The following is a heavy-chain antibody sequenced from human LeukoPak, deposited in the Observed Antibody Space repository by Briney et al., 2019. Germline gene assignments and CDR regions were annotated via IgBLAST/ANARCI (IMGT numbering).Heavy chain of an antibody. V-gene: IGHV3-23*01. Sequence: GESLKISCAAFGFTFSNYAMSWVRQAPGKGLEWVSAISGSGGSTFYADSVKGRFTISRDNSKNTLYLQMNSLRAEDTAVYYCAKEKTVSDAFDIWGQGTIVTVSS. CDR3: AKEKTVSDAFDI. J-gene: IGHJ3*02. CDR2: ISGSGGST. D-gene: IGHD5/OR15-5a*01. CDR1: GFTFSNYA.